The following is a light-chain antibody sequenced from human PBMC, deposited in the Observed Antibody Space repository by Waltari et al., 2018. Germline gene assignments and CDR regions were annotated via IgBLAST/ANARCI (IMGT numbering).Light chain of an antibody. CDR1: SSEVGSYNL. V-gene: IGLV2-23*02. CDR2: EVT. J-gene: IGLJ3*02. Sequence: QSALTQPASVSGSPGPSITISCTGSSSEVGSYNLVYWYQQHPGKAPKLMIYEVTKRPSGVSDRFSGSKSGNTASLTISGLQAEDEADYYCCAYEGSDSWVFGGGTKLTVL. CDR3: CAYEGSDSWV.